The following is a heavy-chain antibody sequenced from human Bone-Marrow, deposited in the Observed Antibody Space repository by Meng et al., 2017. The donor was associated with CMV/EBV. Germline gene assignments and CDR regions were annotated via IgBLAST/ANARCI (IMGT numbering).Heavy chain of an antibody. D-gene: IGHD3-16*01. CDR2: VYWDDNK. CDR1: GFSLTTNGVG. V-gene: IGHV2-5*02. CDR3: AHSGAGISALGKWFGP. J-gene: IGHJ5*02. Sequence: QITLKESGPTLVKPTQTLTLTCTLSGFSLTTNGVGVGWIRQPPGKALEWLAVVYWDDNKRYSPSLKSRLTITKDTSTNQVVLTMTNMDPVDTGTYFCAHSGAGISALGKWFGPWGQGTLVTVSS.